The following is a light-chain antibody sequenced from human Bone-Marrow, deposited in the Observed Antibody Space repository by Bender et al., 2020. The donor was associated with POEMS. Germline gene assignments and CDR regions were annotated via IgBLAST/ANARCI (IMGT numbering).Light chain of an antibody. CDR2: EDN. Sequence: SSALTQPPSVSVSPGQTATITCSGDKLGETYGYWYQQKSGQTPVVVIYEDNKRPSGVPERFSGSNSGNTATLTISRAQAGDEADYYCTSYTSTTAFWLFGGGTRLTVL. V-gene: IGLV3-1*01. CDR3: TSYTSTTAFWL. CDR1: KLGETY. J-gene: IGLJ3*02.